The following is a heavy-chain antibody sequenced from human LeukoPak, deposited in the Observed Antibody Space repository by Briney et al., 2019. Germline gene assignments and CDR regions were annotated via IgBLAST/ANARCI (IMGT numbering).Heavy chain of an antibody. V-gene: IGHV3-9*01. Sequence: GGSLRLSCAASGFTFDDYAMHWVRQAPGKGLEWVSGISWNSGSIGYADSVKGRFTISRDNAKNSLYLQMNSLRAEDTAVYYCAREGGYDPWDFDYWGQGTLVTVSS. CDR2: ISWNSGSI. D-gene: IGHD5-12*01. CDR1: GFTFDDYA. CDR3: AREGGYDPWDFDY. J-gene: IGHJ4*02.